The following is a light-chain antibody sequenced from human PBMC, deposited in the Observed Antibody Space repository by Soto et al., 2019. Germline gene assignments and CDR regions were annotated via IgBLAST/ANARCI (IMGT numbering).Light chain of an antibody. J-gene: IGLJ1*01. CDR2: EDN. CDR1: SSDVGSYNL. Sequence: QSVLTQPASVSGSPGQLITISCTGTSSDVGSYNLVSWYQQHPGKAPKLMIYEDNKRPSGVSNRFSVSKSGYTASLTISGLQAEDEADYYCCSYARTSTYVFGSGTKVTVL. V-gene: IGLV2-23*01. CDR3: CSYARTSTYV.